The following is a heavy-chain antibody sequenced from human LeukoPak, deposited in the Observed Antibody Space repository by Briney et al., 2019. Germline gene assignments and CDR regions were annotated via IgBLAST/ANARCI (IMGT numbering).Heavy chain of an antibody. V-gene: IGHV4-31*03. CDR1: GGSISSGGYY. Sequence: PSETLSLTCTVSGGSISSGGYYWSWIRQHPGKGLEWIGYIYYSGSTYYNPSLKSRVTISVDTSKNQFSLKLSSVTAADTAVYYCARVFGYYYDSSGYYYSDSSGGAFDIWGQGTMVTVSS. CDR2: IYYSGST. J-gene: IGHJ3*02. CDR3: ARVFGYYYDSSGYYYSDSSGGAFDI. D-gene: IGHD3-22*01.